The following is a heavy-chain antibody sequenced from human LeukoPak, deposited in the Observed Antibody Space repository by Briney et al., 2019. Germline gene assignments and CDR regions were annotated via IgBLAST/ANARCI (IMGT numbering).Heavy chain of an antibody. V-gene: IGHV1-69*13. CDR3: ARETAPEGGFPKMNWFDP. Sequence: EASVKVSCKASGYTFTSYGISWVRQAPGQGLEWMGGIIPIFGTANYAQKFQGRVTITADESTSTAYMELSSLRSEDTAVYYCARETAPEGGFPKMNWFDPWGQGTLVTVSS. CDR1: GYTFTSYG. CDR2: IIPIFGTA. D-gene: IGHD3-16*01. J-gene: IGHJ5*02.